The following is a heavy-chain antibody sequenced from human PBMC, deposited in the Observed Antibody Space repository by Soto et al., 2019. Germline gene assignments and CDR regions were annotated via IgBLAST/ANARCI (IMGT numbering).Heavy chain of an antibody. D-gene: IGHD3-22*01. V-gene: IGHV3-30-3*01. Sequence: PGGSLRLSCAASGFTFSSYAMHWVRQAPGKGLEWVAVISYDGSNKYYADSVKGRFTISRDNSKNTLYLQMNSLRAEDTAVYYCADSSGYSDLGYWGQGTLVTVSS. J-gene: IGHJ4*02. CDR2: ISYDGSNK. CDR3: ADSSGYSDLGY. CDR1: GFTFSSYA.